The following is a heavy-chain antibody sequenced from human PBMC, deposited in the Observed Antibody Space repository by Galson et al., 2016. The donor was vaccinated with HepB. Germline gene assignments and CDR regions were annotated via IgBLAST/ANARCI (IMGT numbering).Heavy chain of an antibody. CDR3: AREHDSGSYHHYYYGRDV. CDR1: GFTVSNNY. CDR2: IYSAGNT. V-gene: IGHV3-53*01. J-gene: IGHJ6*02. D-gene: IGHD3-10*01. Sequence: SPRLSCAASGFTVSNNYMSWVRQAPGKGLEWVSTIYSAGNTYYAGSVKGRFIIARDNSKNTVYLQMNSLRAEDTAVYYCAREHDSGSYHHYYYGRDVWGLGTTVTVSS.